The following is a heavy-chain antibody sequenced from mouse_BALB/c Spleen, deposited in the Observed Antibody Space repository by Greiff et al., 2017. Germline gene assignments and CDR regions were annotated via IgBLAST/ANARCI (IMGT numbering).Heavy chain of an antibody. CDR3: ARGLPGSYYFDY. D-gene: IGHD3-1*01. Sequence: VQLKESGPELVKPGASGYSFTDYSMYWVKQSHGKSLEWIGYIDPYNGGTSYNQKFKGKATLTVDKSSSTAFMHLNSLTSEDSAVYYCARGLPGSYYFDYWGQGTTLTVSS. J-gene: IGHJ2*01. V-gene: IGHV1S135*01. CDR1: GYSFTDYS. CDR2: IDPYNGGT.